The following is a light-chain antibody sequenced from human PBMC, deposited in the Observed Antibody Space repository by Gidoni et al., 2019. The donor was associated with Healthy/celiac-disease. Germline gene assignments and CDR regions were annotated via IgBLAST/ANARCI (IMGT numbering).Light chain of an antibody. CDR2: TAS. V-gene: IGKV1-39*01. CDR3: QQTYSTPYT. Sequence: IQMTQSPSSLSASVGDRVTITCRASQSITNFLNWYQQKPGKAPNLLIYTASTLQSGVPSRFSGSGSGTDFTLTISSLQPEDFATYYCQQTYSTPYTFGQGTKVEIK. J-gene: IGKJ2*01. CDR1: QSITNF.